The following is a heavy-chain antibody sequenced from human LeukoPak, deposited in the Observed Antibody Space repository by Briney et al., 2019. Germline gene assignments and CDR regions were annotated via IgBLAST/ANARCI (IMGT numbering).Heavy chain of an antibody. J-gene: IGHJ3*02. CDR2: IYHSGTTYSGST. CDR1: GASMSNYY. V-gene: IGHV4-59*01. CDR3: ARAYYYDSSGYFTDAFDI. Sequence: SETLSLTCNVSGASMSNYYWVWIRQPPGKGLEWIGSIYHSGTTYSGSTYYNPSLKSRVTISVDTSKNQFSLKLSSVTAADTAVYYCARAYYYDSSGYFTDAFDIWGQGTMVTVAS. D-gene: IGHD3-22*01.